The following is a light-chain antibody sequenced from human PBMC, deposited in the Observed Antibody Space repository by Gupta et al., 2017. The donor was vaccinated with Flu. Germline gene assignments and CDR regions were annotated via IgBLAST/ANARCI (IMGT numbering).Light chain of an antibody. V-gene: IGLV8-61*01. Sequence: QTVVTQEPSFSVSPGGTVTLTCGLTSGSVSTRYFPSWYQQTPGQTPRTLIYNTNTRSSGVPDRFSGSIRGSKAALTITGAQADDESDYYCALDRGSGVSVFGGGTRLTVL. CDR2: NTN. CDR3: ALDRGSGVSV. CDR1: SGSVSTRYF. J-gene: IGLJ3*02.